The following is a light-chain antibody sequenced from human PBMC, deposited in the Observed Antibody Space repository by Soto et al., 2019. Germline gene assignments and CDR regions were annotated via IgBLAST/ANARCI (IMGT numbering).Light chain of an antibody. J-gene: IGKJ1*01. CDR2: GAS. CDR1: QSVRSN. V-gene: IGKV3-20*01. CDR3: QQYGSSPRT. Sequence: EIVMTQSPATLSVSPGERATLSCRASQSVRSNLAWYQQRRGQAPRLLIYGASSGATGIPDRFSGSGSGTDFTLTISRLEPEDFAVYYCQQYGSSPRTFGQGTKVDIK.